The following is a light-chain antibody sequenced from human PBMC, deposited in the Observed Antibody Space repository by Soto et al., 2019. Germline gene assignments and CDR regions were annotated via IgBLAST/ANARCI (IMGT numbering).Light chain of an antibody. CDR1: QSVGSS. V-gene: IGKV3-11*01. J-gene: IGKJ4*01. Sequence: ETVLTQSPPTLSLSPGERATLSCRASQSVGSSLAWYQQKPGQAPRLLINDASNRATGIPARFSGSGSGTDFALTITSLEPEDFAVYYCQQRNEWPLTFGGGTKVDIK. CDR3: QQRNEWPLT. CDR2: DAS.